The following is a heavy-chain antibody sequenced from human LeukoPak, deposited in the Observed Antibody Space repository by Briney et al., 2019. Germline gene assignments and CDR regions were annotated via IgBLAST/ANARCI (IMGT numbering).Heavy chain of an antibody. CDR2: IRSKANNYAT. Sequence: PGGSLRLSCAASGFAFSDSAIHWVRQASGKGLEWVGRIRSKANNYATAYAASVNGRFTISRDDSKNTAYLQVNSLRTEDTAVYFCTRLGEPVITSIHFWGQGTLVTVSS. CDR1: GFAFSDSA. CDR3: TRLGEPVITSIHF. V-gene: IGHV3-73*01. J-gene: IGHJ4*02. D-gene: IGHD1-14*01.